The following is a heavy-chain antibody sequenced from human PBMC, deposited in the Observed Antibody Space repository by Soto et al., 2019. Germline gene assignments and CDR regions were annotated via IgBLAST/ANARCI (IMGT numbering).Heavy chain of an antibody. V-gene: IGHV1-8*01. D-gene: IGHD3-3*01. Sequence: QVQLVQSGAEVKKPGASVKVSCKASGYTFTSYDINWVRQATGQGHEWMGWMNPNSGNTGYAQKFQGRVTMTRNTSISTAYMELSSLRSEDTAVYYCARGPRFLEWLYYYYGMDVWGQGTTVTVSS. CDR2: MNPNSGNT. J-gene: IGHJ6*02. CDR3: ARGPRFLEWLYYYYGMDV. CDR1: GYTFTSYD.